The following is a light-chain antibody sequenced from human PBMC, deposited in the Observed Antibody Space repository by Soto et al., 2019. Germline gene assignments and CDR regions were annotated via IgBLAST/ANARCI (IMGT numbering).Light chain of an antibody. Sequence: EIVFTHSPDTLSLSPGERATLSFIASQIVSSSYLAWYQQKPGQAPRLLIYGASTRATGIPPRFSGRGSGTEFTLTISSLQSEDFAGYCCQQYTIWPWRFGRGTKVDI. J-gene: IGKJ1*01. CDR1: QIVSSSY. CDR3: QQYTIWPWR. CDR2: GAS. V-gene: IGKV3-15*01.